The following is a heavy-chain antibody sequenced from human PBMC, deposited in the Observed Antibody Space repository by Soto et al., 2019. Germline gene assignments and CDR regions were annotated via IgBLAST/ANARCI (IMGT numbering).Heavy chain of an antibody. CDR2: ISGSGGST. Sequence: GGSLRLSCAASGFTFSSYAMSWVRQAPGKGLEWVSAISGSGGSTYYADSVKGRFTISRDNSKNTLYLQMNSLRAEDTAVYYCAKVKGYYSSGPTAYWGQGTLVTVSS. J-gene: IGHJ4*02. CDR3: AKVKGYYSSGPTAY. V-gene: IGHV3-23*01. CDR1: GFTFSSYA. D-gene: IGHD3-22*01.